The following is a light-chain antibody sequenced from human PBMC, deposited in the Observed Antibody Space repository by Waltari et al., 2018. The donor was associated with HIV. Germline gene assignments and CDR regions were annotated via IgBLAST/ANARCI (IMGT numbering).Light chain of an antibody. J-gene: IGKJ4*01. V-gene: IGKV1-39*01. Sequence: DIQMTQSPSSLSASVGDRVTITCRASQSISSYLNWYQQKPGKAPKVLINAASSLQSGVPSRFSGSGSGTDFTLTISSLQPEDFATYYCQQSYSTPVTFGGGTKVEIK. CDR1: QSISSY. CDR3: QQSYSTPVT. CDR2: AAS.